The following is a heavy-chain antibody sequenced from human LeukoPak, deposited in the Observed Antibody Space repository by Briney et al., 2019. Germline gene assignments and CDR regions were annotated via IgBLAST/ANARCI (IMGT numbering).Heavy chain of an antibody. J-gene: IGHJ3*02. V-gene: IGHV3-53*01. Sequence: PGGSLRLSCAASGFTVSNKYMSWVRQAPGKGLEWVALTYTDGSAHYADSVKGRFTISRDNSKNTLLLQLNSLRAEDSALYYCAGGYTNTRSALWAFDIWGRGTMVTVSS. CDR1: GFTVSNKY. CDR3: AGGYTNTRSALWAFDI. CDR2: TYTDGSA. D-gene: IGHD6-13*01.